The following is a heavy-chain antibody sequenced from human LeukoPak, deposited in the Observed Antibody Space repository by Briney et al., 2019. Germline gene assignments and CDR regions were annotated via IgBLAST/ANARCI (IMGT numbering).Heavy chain of an antibody. CDR1: GFTVTSNY. CDR3: AKGLRYSDN. D-gene: IGHD3-9*01. J-gene: IGHJ4*02. V-gene: IGHV3-66*01. Sequence: GGSLRLSCAASGFTVTSNYMNWVRQAPGKGLEWVSVIYSGGSTYYADSVKGRITISRDNSKNTLYLQMNSLRADDTAVYYCAKGLRYSDNWGQGTLVTVSS. CDR2: IYSGGST.